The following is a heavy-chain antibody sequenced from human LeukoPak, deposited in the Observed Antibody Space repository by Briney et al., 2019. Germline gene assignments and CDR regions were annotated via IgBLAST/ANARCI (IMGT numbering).Heavy chain of an antibody. CDR1: GGSISSSSYY. CDR2: IYYSRST. CDR3: ARDAGYCSSTSCYILGDSYYGMDV. D-gene: IGHD2-2*02. J-gene: IGHJ6*02. V-gene: IGHV4-39*01. Sequence: SETLSLTCTVSGGSISSSSYYWGWIRQPPGKGLEWIGSIYYSRSTYYNPSLKRPCTIFVDTSKNQFSLKLSYVTAADTAVYYCARDAGYCSSTSCYILGDSYYGMDVWGQGTTVTVSS.